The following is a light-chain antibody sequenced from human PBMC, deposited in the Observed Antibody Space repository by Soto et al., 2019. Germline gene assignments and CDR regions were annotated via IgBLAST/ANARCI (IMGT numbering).Light chain of an antibody. CDR3: LQAIHGPRT. Sequence: ALTQSPLSLPVTPGEPASISCRSSQSLLHSNGNVYLDWYLQKPGQSPQLLIYVVSIRASGLPDRFSGSGSGTDFTLKITRVEAEDVGVYYCLQAIHGPRTFGLGTKVEIK. CDR1: QSLLHSNGNVY. CDR2: VVS. J-gene: IGKJ1*01. V-gene: IGKV2-28*01.